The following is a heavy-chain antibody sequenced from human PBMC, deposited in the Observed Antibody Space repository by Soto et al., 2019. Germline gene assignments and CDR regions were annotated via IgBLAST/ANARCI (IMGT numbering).Heavy chain of an antibody. CDR2: ISSSSSTI. CDR3: ARVGELAAAGHYYYYYYMDV. V-gene: IGHV3-48*01. CDR1: GFTFSSYS. J-gene: IGHJ6*03. Sequence: PGESLKISCAASGFTFSSYSMNWVRQAPGKGLEWVSYISSSSSTIYYADSVKGRFTISRDNAKNSLYLQMNSLRAEDTAVYYCARVGELAAAGHYYYYYYMDVWGKGTTVTVSS. D-gene: IGHD6-13*01.